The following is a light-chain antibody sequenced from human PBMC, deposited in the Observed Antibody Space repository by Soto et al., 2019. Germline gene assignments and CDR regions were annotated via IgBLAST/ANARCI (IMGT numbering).Light chain of an antibody. J-gene: IGKJ3*01. CDR1: QSISSW. CDR2: DAS. CDR3: QQYNSYLVT. V-gene: IGKV1-5*01. Sequence: DIQMTQSPSTLSASVGDRVTITCRASQSISSWLAWYQQRPGQAPKLLIYDASTLESGVPSRFSGSGSGTEFTRTISSLQPDDFATYYCQQYNSYLVTFGPGTKVYIK.